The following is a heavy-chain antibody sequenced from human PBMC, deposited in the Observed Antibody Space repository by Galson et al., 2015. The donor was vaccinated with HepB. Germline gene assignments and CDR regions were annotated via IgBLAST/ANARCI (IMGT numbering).Heavy chain of an antibody. Sequence: SLRLSCAASGFTFSSYSMNWVRQAPGKGLEWVSSISSSSSYIYYADSVKGRFTISRDNAKNSLYLQMNSLRAEDTAVYYCAREGVAAAGRFADAFDIWGQGTMVTVSS. CDR1: GFTFSSYS. D-gene: IGHD6-13*01. CDR2: ISSSSSYI. CDR3: AREGVAAAGRFADAFDI. J-gene: IGHJ3*02. V-gene: IGHV3-21*01.